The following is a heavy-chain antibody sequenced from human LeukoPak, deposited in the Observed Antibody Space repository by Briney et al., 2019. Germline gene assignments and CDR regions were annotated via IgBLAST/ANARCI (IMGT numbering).Heavy chain of an antibody. Sequence: PGGSLRLSCAASGFTFSSYAMSWVRQAPGKGLEWVSAIIGSGGSTYYADSVKGRFTISRDNSKNTLYLQMNSLRAEDTAVYYCAKDGSIGYSLKAFDIWGQGTMVTVSS. D-gene: IGHD5-18*01. CDR1: GFTFSSYA. V-gene: IGHV3-23*01. J-gene: IGHJ3*02. CDR3: AKDGSIGYSLKAFDI. CDR2: IIGSGGST.